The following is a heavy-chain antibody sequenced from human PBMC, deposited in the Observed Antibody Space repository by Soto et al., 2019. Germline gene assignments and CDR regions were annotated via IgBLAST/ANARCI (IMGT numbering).Heavy chain of an antibody. J-gene: IGHJ5*02. D-gene: IGHD3-16*01. CDR1: GFTFSSYS. V-gene: IGHV3-48*01. CDR3: ARDLWGVGVPGP. CDR2: ISTSSSST. Sequence: EVQLVESGGGLVQPGGSLRLSCAASGFTFSSYSMNWVRQAPGKGLEWVSYISTSSSSTYYADSVKGRLTISRDNAKTSLYLQMNSLRAEDTAVYYCARDLWGVGVPGPWGQGTLVTVSS.